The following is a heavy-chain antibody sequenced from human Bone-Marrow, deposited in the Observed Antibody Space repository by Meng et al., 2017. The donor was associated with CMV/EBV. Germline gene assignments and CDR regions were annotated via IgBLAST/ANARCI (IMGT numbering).Heavy chain of an antibody. D-gene: IGHD3-22*01. CDR1: IGGSNG. Sequence: IGGSNGWSWVRQPPGKGLEWIGEIYHSGSTNYNPSLKSRVTISVDKSKNQFSLKLSSVTAADTAVYYCARGSLRYDSSGYYQNWFDPWGQGTLVTVSS. J-gene: IGHJ5*02. CDR2: IYHSGST. CDR3: ARGSLRYDSSGYYQNWFDP. V-gene: IGHV4-4*02.